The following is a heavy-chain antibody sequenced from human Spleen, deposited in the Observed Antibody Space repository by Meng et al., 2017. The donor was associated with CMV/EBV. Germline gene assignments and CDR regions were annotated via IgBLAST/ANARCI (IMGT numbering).Heavy chain of an antibody. CDR3: AGAPNYDFWSGYSWFDP. J-gene: IGHJ5*02. V-gene: IGHV4-39*07. D-gene: IGHD3-3*01. CDR1: ISSSSYY. CDR2: IYYRGST. Sequence: ISSSSYYWGWIRQPPGKGLEGIGTIYYRGSTNYNPSLKSRVTISLDTSSNQFSLKLSSVTAADTAIYCCAGAPNYDFWSGYSWFDPWGQGTLVTVSS.